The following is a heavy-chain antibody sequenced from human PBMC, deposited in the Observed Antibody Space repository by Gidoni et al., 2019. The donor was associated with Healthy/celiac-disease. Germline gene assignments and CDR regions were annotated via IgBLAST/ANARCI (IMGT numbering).Heavy chain of an antibody. D-gene: IGHD2-15*01. J-gene: IGHJ4*02. CDR1: GYTFTSYA. CDR3: ARGVRIGGSFDTYYFDY. Sequence: QVQLVQSGAEVKKPGASVKVSCKASGYTFTSYAMHWVRQAPGQRLEWMGWINAGNGNTKYSQKFQSRVTITRDTSASTAYMELSSLRSEDTAVYYCARGVRIGGSFDTYYFDYWGQGTLVTVSS. CDR2: INAGNGNT. V-gene: IGHV1-3*01.